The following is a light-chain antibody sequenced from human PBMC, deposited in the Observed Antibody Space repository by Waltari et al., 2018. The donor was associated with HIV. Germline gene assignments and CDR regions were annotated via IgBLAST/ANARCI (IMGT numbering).Light chain of an antibody. V-gene: IGLV2-14*03. J-gene: IGLJ3*02. CDR2: DVT. Sequence: QSALTQPASVSGSPGQSITISCAGTSSDVGGYNYVSWFQQHPGKAPKLIIYDVTNRPPGVFKRFAGSKSGNTASLTISGLQAEDEADYYCTSYTNIRTWVFGGGTKLTVL. CDR3: TSYTNIRTWV. CDR1: SSDVGGYNY.